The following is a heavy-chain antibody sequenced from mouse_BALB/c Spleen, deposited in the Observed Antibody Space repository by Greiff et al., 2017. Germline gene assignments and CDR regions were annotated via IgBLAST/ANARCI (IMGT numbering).Heavy chain of an antibody. CDR2: ISSGSSTI. J-gene: IGHJ3*01. Sequence: DVMLVESGGGLVQPGGSRKLSCAASGFTFSSFGMHWVRQAPEKGLEWVAYISSGSSTIYYADTVKGRFTISRDNPKNTLFLQMTSLRSEDTAMYYCARGIYDGYPLFAYWGQGTLVTVSA. V-gene: IGHV5-17*02. CDR3: ARGIYDGYPLFAY. D-gene: IGHD2-3*01. CDR1: GFTFSSFG.